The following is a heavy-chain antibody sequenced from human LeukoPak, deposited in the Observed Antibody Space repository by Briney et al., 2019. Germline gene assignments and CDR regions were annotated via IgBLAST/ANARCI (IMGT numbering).Heavy chain of an antibody. CDR1: GYTFTSYY. Sequence: SVKVSCKASGYTFTSYYIYWVRQAPGQGLERMGGIIPIFGTANYAQKFQGRVTITADESTSTAYMELSSLRSEDTAVYYCARDSGYEEPYWGQGTLVTVSS. CDR2: IIPIFGTA. J-gene: IGHJ4*02. D-gene: IGHD5-12*01. CDR3: ARDSGYEEPY. V-gene: IGHV1-69*13.